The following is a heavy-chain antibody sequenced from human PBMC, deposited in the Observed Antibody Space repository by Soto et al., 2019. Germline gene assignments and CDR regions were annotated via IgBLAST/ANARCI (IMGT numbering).Heavy chain of an antibody. Sequence: SETHSLTSTVSGGNIGSSSYYWGWIRQPPGKGLEWIGSIYYSGSTYYNPSLKSRVTISVDTSKNQFSLKLSSVTAADTAVYYCARRSRQLRFLEWSNYYGMDVWGQGTTVTVSS. CDR1: GGNIGSSSYY. CDR3: ARRSRQLRFLEWSNYYGMDV. D-gene: IGHD3-3*01. CDR2: IYYSGST. J-gene: IGHJ6*02. V-gene: IGHV4-39*01.